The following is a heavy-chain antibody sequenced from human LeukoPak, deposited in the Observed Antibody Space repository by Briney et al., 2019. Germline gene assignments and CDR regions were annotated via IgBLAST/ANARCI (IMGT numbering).Heavy chain of an antibody. CDR1: GGTFSSYA. D-gene: IGHD2-15*01. CDR2: IIPILGIA. J-gene: IGHJ6*02. CDR3: ARGRGDTYCSGGSCHSFGYYYYYYGMDV. Sequence: SVKVSCKASGGTFSSYAISWVRQAPGQGLEWMGRIIPILGIANYAQNFQRRVTITADKSTSTAYMELSRLRSEDTAVYYCARGRGDTYCSGGSCHSFGYYYYYYGMDVWGQGTTVTVSS. V-gene: IGHV1-69*04.